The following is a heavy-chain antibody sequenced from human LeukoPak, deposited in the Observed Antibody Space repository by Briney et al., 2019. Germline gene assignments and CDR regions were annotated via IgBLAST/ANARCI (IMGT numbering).Heavy chain of an antibody. CDR2: IYYSGST. V-gene: IGHV4-39*01. J-gene: IGHJ4*02. CDR1: GGFLSSSSYY. Sequence: PSETLSLTCTVSGGFLSSSSYYWGWVRQPPGKGLEWIGNIYYSGSTYYNPSLKSRLTISLDTSQRQSSLRLSSVTAADKALYYCTRGSYDVLTGYSTLGEYWGQGTLVTVSS. D-gene: IGHD3-9*01. CDR3: TRGSYDVLTGYSTLGEY.